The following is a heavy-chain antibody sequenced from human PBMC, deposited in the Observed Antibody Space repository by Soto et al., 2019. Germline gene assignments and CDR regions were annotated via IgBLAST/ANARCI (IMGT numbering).Heavy chain of an antibody. CDR3: ARDPFRAMTLRDVYYYYGMDV. D-gene: IGHD5-18*01. CDR2: IIPIFGTA. J-gene: IGHJ6*02. CDR1: GGTFSSYA. Sequence: SVKVSCKASGGTFSSYAISWVRQAPGQGLEWMGGIIPIFGTANYAQKFQGRVTITADESTSTAYMELSSLRSEDTAVYYCARDPFRAMTLRDVYYYYGMDVWGQGTTVTVYS. V-gene: IGHV1-69*13.